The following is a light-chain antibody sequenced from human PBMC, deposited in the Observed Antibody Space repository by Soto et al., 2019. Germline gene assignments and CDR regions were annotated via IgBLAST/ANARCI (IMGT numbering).Light chain of an antibody. CDR3: QNYNSAPLT. CDR1: QDISNS. J-gene: IGKJ4*01. CDR2: ATS. V-gene: IGKV1-27*01. Sequence: DIQMTQSPSSLSASVGDRVTITCRASQDISNSLAWYQQKPGEVPKVLIYATSILQSGVPARFSGSGSGTDFTLTISSLQPEDVATYYCQNYNSAPLTFGGGTTVEI.